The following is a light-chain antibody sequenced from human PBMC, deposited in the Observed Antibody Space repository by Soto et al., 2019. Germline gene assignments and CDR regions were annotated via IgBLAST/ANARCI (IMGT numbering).Light chain of an antibody. V-gene: IGKV3-11*01. J-gene: IGKJ1*01. CDR3: QQTYSPPAT. CDR1: QSVRTS. CDR2: DAS. Sequence: EIVLTQSPATLSLSPGERATLSCRASQSVRTSLAWYQQQPGQAPRLLIYDASNKATGIPARFSGSGSGTDFSLTISGLQPDVSATYYCQQTYSPPATFGQGTKVEIK.